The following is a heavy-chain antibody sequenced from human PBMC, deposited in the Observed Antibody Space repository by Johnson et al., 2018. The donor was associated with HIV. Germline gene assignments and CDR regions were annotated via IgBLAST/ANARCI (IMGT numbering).Heavy chain of an antibody. CDR2: INQHGSET. Sequence: VQLVESGGGVVQPGGFLRLSCAASGFTFSSFWMSWVRQAPGKGLEWVANINQHGSETYYVDSVKGRFTISRDNAKNSLYVQMNSLRAEDTAVYYCWRELLYAFDIWGQGTMVTVSS. V-gene: IGHV3-7*01. D-gene: IGHD2-15*01. CDR1: GFTFSSFW. J-gene: IGHJ3*02. CDR3: WRELLYAFDI.